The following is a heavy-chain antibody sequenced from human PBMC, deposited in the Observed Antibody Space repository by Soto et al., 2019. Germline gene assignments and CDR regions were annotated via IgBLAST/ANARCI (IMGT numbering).Heavy chain of an antibody. CDR1: GFTFSSYW. CDR3: ARDRIYDILTNGMDV. J-gene: IGHJ6*02. CDR2: INSDGSST. D-gene: IGHD3-9*01. Sequence: GGSLRLSCAASGFTFSSYWMHWVRQAPGKGLVWVSRINSDGSSTSYADSVKGRFTISRDNAKNTLYLQMNSLRAEDTAVYYCARDRIYDILTNGMDVWGQGTTVTVSS. V-gene: IGHV3-74*01.